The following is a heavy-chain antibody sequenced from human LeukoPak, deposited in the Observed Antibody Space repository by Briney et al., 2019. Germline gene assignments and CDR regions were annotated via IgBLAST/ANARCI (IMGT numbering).Heavy chain of an antibody. CDR2: IDPSDSYT. Sequence: GESLKISCKGSGYTFTNHWISWVRQMPGKSLECMGKIDPSDSYTNYSPSFQGHVTISADKSISTAYLQWSSLKASDTAMYYCARAPDSDSGYDYFDYWGQGTLVTVSS. V-gene: IGHV5-10-1*01. CDR3: ARAPDSDSGYDYFDY. J-gene: IGHJ4*02. CDR1: GYTFTNHW. D-gene: IGHD5-12*01.